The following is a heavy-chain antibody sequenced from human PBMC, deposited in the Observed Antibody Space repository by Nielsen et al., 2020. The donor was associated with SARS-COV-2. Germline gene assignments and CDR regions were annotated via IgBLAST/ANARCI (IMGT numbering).Heavy chain of an antibody. J-gene: IGHJ6*02. CDR3: ARDGSGSFVLFPRPEDYDMDV. D-gene: IGHD1-26*01. V-gene: IGHV1-46*01. Sequence: ASVKVSCKASGYTLSSHYFHWVRQAPGQGLEWMGIMSPTGGSTTYAQKFRGRVTITRDTSTNTIYMDLSSLTSEDTAVYYCARDGSGSFVLFPRPEDYDMDVWGQGTAVTVSS. CDR1: GYTLSSHY. CDR2: MSPTGGST.